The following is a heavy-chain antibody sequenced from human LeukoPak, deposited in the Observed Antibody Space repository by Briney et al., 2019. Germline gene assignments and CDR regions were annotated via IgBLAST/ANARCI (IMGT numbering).Heavy chain of an antibody. CDR1: GGSISIYY. J-gene: IGHJ4*02. D-gene: IGHD6-13*01. Sequence: SETLSLTCTVSGGSISIYYWSWIRQPAGKGLEWTGRIYTSGSTNYNPSLKSRVTMSVDTSKNQFSLKLSSVTAADTAVYYCARFSSIAAAFDYWGQGTLVTVSS. V-gene: IGHV4-4*07. CDR3: ARFSSIAAAFDY. CDR2: IYTSGST.